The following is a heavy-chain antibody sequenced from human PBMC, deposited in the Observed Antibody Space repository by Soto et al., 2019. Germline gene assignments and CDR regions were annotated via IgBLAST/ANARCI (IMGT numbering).Heavy chain of an antibody. CDR3: ARRMQNYYTMGV. CDR2: ISYRGSA. D-gene: IGHD2-15*01. CDR1: GGSISSGGYY. V-gene: IGHV4-31*03. Sequence: PSETLSLTCTVSGGSISSGGYYWSWIRQHPGKGLEWIGYISYRGSAYYSPSLKSRVTISVDTSKSQFSLKVNSVTAADTAVYYCARRMQNYYTMGVWGQGTTVTVSS. J-gene: IGHJ6*02.